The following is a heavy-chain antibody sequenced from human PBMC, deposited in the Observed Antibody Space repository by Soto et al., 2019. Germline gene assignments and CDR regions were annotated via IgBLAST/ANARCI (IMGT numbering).Heavy chain of an antibody. V-gene: IGHV1-18*01. D-gene: IGHD3-10*02. J-gene: IGHJ6*02. CDR1: GYIFSSYY. Sequence: QAHLVQSGGEVRQPGAAVKLSCKASGYIFSSYYISWVRQAPGQGLEWMGWISARNGNTISAENLQGRVTMTTDTPTTTAQREGGRPRPDDAAVYEGGREGGAGGHMLGGAMDVWGQGTTVTVSS. CDR3: GREGGAGGHMLGGAMDV. CDR2: ISARNGNT.